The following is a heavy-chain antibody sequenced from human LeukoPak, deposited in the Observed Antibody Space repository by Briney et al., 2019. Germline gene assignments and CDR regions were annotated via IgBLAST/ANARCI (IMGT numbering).Heavy chain of an antibody. CDR2: IYYSGST. CDR3: ARGVDV. J-gene: IGHJ6*04. CDR1: GGFISSYY. Sequence: SETLSLTCTVSGGFISSYYWSWIRQPPGKGLEWIGYIYYSGSTNYNPSLKSRVTISVDTSKNQFSLKLSSVTAADTAVYYCARGVDVWGKGTTVTVSS. V-gene: IGHV4-59*01.